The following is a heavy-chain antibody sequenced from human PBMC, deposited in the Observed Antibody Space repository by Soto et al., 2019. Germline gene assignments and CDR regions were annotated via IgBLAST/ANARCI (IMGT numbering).Heavy chain of an antibody. CDR1: GDTFTVHY. V-gene: IGHV1-2*02. Sequence: GASVKVCCKASGDTFTVHYIHWVRQAPGQGLEWLGWLNPNSVDTKFEQNFHGRVTMTKDKYNSTAYMELGRLTSGDTALYYCARYAEDYYYSMDVWGQGTTVTVSS. CDR2: LNPNSVDT. D-gene: IGHD3-16*01. CDR3: ARYAEDYYYSMDV. J-gene: IGHJ6*01.